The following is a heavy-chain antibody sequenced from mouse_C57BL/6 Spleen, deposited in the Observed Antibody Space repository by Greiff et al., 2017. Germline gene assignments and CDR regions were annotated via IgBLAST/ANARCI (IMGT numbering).Heavy chain of an antibody. V-gene: IGHV5-4*01. CDR2: ISDGGSYT. J-gene: IGHJ4*01. CDR1: GFTFSSYA. Sequence: EVHLVESGGGLVKPGGSLTLSCAASGFTFSSYAMSWVRQTPEKRLEWVATISDGGSYTYYPDNVKGRFTISRDNAKNNLYLQRSHLKSEDTAMYYCARDMDYWGQGTSVTVSS. CDR3: ARDMDY.